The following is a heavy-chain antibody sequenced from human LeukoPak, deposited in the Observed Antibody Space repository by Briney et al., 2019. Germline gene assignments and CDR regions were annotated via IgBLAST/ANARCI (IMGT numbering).Heavy chain of an antibody. J-gene: IGHJ4*02. V-gene: IGHV5-51*01. CDR3: ARQNYHDSSGYLYYFDY. D-gene: IGHD3-22*01. CDR1: GYSFTSYW. CDR2: IYPGDSDT. Sequence: GESLKISCKGSGYSFTSYWIGWVRQMPGKGLEWMGIIYPGDSDTRYSPSFQGQVTISADKSISTAYLQWSSLKASDTAMYYCARQNYHDSSGYLYYFDYWGQGTLVTASS.